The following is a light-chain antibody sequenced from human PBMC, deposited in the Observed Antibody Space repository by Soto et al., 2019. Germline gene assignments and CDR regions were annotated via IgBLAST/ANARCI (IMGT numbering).Light chain of an antibody. CDR3: QQYNNWPLT. CDR1: QSVRNN. CDR2: GAS. J-gene: IGKJ4*01. Sequence: EIVMTQSPATLSVSPGERATVPCRASQSVRNNLACYQQKPGQAPRLPIYGASTRATGIPARFSGSGYGTEFTLTISSLQSEDFAAYYCQQYNNWPLTFGGGTKVDI. V-gene: IGKV3-15*01.